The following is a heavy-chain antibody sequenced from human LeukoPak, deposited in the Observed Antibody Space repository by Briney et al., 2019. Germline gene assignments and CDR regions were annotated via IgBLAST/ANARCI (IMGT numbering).Heavy chain of an antibody. Sequence: GGSLRLSCAASGFTFSDYYMSWVRQAPGKGLEWVSAISGSGGSTYYADSVKGRFTISRDNSKNTLYLQMNSLRAEDTAVYYCAKDGDDYVWGSYRYFDYWGQGTLVTVSS. CDR3: AKDGDDYVWGSYRYFDY. D-gene: IGHD3-16*02. V-gene: IGHV3-23*01. CDR1: GFTFSDYY. CDR2: ISGSGGST. J-gene: IGHJ4*02.